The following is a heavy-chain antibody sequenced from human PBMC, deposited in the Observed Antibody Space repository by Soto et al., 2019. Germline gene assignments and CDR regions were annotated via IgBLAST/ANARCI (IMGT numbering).Heavy chain of an antibody. CDR2: TYYSGST. CDR1: GGSVSSGSYY. V-gene: IGHV4-61*01. Sequence: QVQLQESGPGLVKPSETLSLTCTVSGGSVSSGSYYWSWIRQPPGKGLEWIGYTYYSGSTNYNPSLKSRVTISVDTSKNQFSLKLSSVTAADTAVYYCARVSRIELWFDPWGQGTLVTVSS. D-gene: IGHD1-26*01. J-gene: IGHJ5*02. CDR3: ARVSRIELWFDP.